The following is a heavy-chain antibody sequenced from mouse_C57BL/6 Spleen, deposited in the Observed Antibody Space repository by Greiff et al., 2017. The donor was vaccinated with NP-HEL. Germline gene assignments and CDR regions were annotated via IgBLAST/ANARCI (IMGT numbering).Heavy chain of an antibody. CDR3: ARIAVYDGYDWFAY. Sequence: QVTLKECGPGILQPSQTLSLTCSFSGFSLSTFGMGVGWIRQPSGKGLEWLAHIWWDDDKYYNPALKSRLTISKDTSKNQVFLKIANVDTADTATYYCARIAVYDGYDWFAYWGQGTLVTVSA. CDR1: GFSLSTFGMG. V-gene: IGHV8-8*01. CDR2: IWWDDDK. J-gene: IGHJ3*01. D-gene: IGHD2-3*01.